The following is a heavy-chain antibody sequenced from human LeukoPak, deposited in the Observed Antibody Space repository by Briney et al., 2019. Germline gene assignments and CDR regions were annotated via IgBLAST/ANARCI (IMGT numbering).Heavy chain of an antibody. Sequence: PGGSLRLSCAASGFTFSGSAMHWVRQASGKGLEWVGRIRSKANSYATAYAASVKGRFTISRDDSKNTAYLQMNSLKTEDTAVYYCTSRGELPPMDVWGKGTTVTVSS. V-gene: IGHV3-73*01. J-gene: IGHJ6*03. CDR1: GFTFSGSA. D-gene: IGHD1-26*01. CDR2: IRSKANSYAT. CDR3: TSRGELPPMDV.